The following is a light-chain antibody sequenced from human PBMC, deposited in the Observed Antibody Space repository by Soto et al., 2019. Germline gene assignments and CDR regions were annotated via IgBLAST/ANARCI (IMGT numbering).Light chain of an antibody. J-gene: IGKJ1*01. Sequence: EIVMTQSPATLSVSPGERATLSCRASQSISSSYLAWYQQRPGQAPRLLIYGASSRATGIPDRFSGSGSGTEFTLTTSRLEPEDFAVYYCQQYGSSSWTFGQGTKVDIK. CDR1: QSISSSY. CDR2: GAS. V-gene: IGKV3-20*01. CDR3: QQYGSSSWT.